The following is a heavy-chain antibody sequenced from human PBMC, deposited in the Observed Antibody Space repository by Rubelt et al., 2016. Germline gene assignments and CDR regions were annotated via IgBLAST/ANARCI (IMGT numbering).Heavy chain of an antibody. J-gene: IGHJ3*02. Sequence: YSGSTKYSPSLKSQVTISVDTSKNQFSLKLSSVTAADTAVYYCARDQGGSILARAFDIWGQGTMVTVSS. CDR3: ARDQGGSILARAFDI. CDR2: YSGST. V-gene: IGHV4-59*12. D-gene: IGHD6-6*01.